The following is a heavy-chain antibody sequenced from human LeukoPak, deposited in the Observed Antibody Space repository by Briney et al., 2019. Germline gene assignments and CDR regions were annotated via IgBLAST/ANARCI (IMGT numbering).Heavy chain of an antibody. J-gene: IGHJ4*02. Sequence: GGSLRLSCAASGFTFSNYNMNWVRQAPGKGLEWVSLISSSSNYIDYADSVKGRFRISRDNAKNSLYLQMNSLRAEDTAVYYRARGSFSSSWSYFDYCGQGTLVTVSS. V-gene: IGHV3-21*01. CDR3: ARGSFSSSWSYFDY. D-gene: IGHD6-13*01. CDR2: ISSSSNYI. CDR1: GFTFSNYN.